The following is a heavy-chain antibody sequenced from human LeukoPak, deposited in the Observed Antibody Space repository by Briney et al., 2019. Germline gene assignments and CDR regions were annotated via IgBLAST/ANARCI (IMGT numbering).Heavy chain of an antibody. J-gene: IGHJ1*01. CDR1: GFTFSSYG. V-gene: IGHV3-33*01. D-gene: IGHD3-22*01. CDR2: IWYDGSNK. CDR3: ARGLYYYDSSGHEYFQH. Sequence: QPRTSLRLSCAASGFTFSSYGMHWVRQAPGKGLEWVAVIWYDGSNKYYADSVKGRFTISRDNSKNTLYLQMNSLRAEDTAVYYCARGLYYYDSSGHEYFQHWGQGTLVTVS.